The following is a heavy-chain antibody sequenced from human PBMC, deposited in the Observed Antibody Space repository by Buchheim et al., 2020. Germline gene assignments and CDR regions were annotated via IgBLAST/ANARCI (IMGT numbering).Heavy chain of an antibody. CDR3: ARDPSVEMDPENYDNDY. CDR2: LYSGGST. J-gene: IGHJ4*02. Sequence: EVQLVESGGGLVQPGGSLRLSCAASGFTVSSKYMSWVRQAPGKGLEWVSVLYSGGSTYYADSVKGRFTISRANYTNTLYLQMNSLRAEDTAVYYCARDPSVEMDPENYDNDYWGQGTL. V-gene: IGHV3-66*01. D-gene: IGHD5-24*01. CDR1: GFTVSSKY.